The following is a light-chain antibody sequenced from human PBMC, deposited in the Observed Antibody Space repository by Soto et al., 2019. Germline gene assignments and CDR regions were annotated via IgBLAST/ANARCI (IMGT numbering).Light chain of an antibody. CDR3: SSHAGIINVM. Sequence: QSALTQPPSASGPPGQSVTISCTGTSSDVGGYNYVSWYQQHPGKAPKLMIYEVTKRPSGVPDRFSGSKSGNTASLTVSGLLAEDEADYYCSSHAGIINVMFGGGTKVTVL. CDR1: SSDVGGYNY. CDR2: EVT. V-gene: IGLV2-8*01. J-gene: IGLJ3*02.